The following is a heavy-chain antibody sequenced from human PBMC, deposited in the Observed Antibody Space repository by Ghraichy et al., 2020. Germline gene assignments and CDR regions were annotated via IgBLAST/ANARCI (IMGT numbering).Heavy chain of an antibody. D-gene: IGHD3-22*01. CDR3: ARDDDGRGYYSRFDP. V-gene: IGHV3-33*01. CDR1: GFKFTNYG. J-gene: IGHJ5*02. Sequence: GESLNISCAASGFKFTNYGMHWVRQAPGKGLEWLAVIWSEGSRKYYADSVKGRFTNSRDISKNTLYLEMNSLRAEDTAVYYCARDDDGRGYYSRFDPWGLGTLVTVSS. CDR2: IWSEGSRK.